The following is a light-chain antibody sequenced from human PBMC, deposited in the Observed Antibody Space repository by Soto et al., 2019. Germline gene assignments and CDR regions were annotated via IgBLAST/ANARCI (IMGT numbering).Light chain of an antibody. J-gene: IGKJ5*01. CDR1: QNITFY. CDR2: AAS. Sequence: DIQMTQSPSSLSASVVDRCTITCRASQNITFYLNWYQQKPGKAPKLLIYAASNFQSGVPSRFSGSGSGTDFTLTISSLQPEDFATYYCQQSYSALITFGQGTRLEI. CDR3: QQSYSALIT. V-gene: IGKV1-39*01.